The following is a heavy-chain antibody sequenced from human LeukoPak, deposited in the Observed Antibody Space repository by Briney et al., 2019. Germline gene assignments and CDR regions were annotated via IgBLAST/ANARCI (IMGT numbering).Heavy chain of an antibody. CDR3: ARGPRCSSMSCYRSSFYGMDV. Sequence: GGSLRLSCAASGFTFSSYEMNWVRQAPGKGLEWVSYISGSGSSVYYADSVKGRFTISRDNAKNSLYLQMNSLRAEDTAVYYCARGPRCSSMSCYRSSFYGMDVWGQGTTVTVSS. D-gene: IGHD2-2*01. J-gene: IGHJ6*02. V-gene: IGHV3-48*03. CDR2: ISGSGSSV. CDR1: GFTFSSYE.